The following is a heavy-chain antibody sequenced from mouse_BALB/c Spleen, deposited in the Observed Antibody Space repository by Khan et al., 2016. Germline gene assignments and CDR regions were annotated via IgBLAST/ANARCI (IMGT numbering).Heavy chain of an antibody. CDR1: GYSITSDYA. J-gene: IGHJ4*01. Sequence: VQLKESGPGLVKPSQSLSLTCTVTGYSITSDYAWNWIRQFPGNKLEWMGYISYSGSTSYNPSLKSRISITRDTSKNQFFLQLNSVTTEDTATYYCARGRYSDYWGQGTSVTVSS. CDR3: ARGRYSDY. D-gene: IGHD2-14*01. V-gene: IGHV3-2*02. CDR2: ISYSGST.